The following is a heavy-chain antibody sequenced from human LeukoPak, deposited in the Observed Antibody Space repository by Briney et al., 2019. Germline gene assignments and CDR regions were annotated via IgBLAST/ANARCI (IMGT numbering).Heavy chain of an antibody. J-gene: IGHJ5*02. CDR1: GFTFSSYE. D-gene: IGHD1-7*01. CDR3: ARGATDTTRWFDP. Sequence: PGESLRLSCAASGFTFSSYEMNWVRQAPGKGLEWVSYISSSGSTIYYADSVKGRFTISRDNAKNSLYLQMNGLRAEDTAAYYCARGATDTTRWFDPWGQGTLATVSS. V-gene: IGHV3-48*03. CDR2: ISSSGSTI.